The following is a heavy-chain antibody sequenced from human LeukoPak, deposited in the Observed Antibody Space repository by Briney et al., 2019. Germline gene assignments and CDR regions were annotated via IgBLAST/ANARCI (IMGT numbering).Heavy chain of an antibody. CDR1: GFTFSSYT. Sequence: GGSLRLSCAASGFTFSSYTMNWVRQAPGKGLEWVSYISSSGSTIYYADSVKGRFTISRDNAKNTLYLQMNSLRAEDTAVYYCAELGITMIGGVWGKGTTVTISS. CDR2: ISSSGSTI. V-gene: IGHV3-48*04. D-gene: IGHD3-10*02. J-gene: IGHJ6*04. CDR3: AELGITMIGGV.